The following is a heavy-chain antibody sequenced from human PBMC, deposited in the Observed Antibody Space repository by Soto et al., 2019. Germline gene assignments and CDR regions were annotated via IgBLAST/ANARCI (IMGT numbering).Heavy chain of an antibody. Sequence: DVQLRESGGGLVQPGGSLRLSCAASGFTFSSHAMAWVRQAPGKGLEWVSGISNSGGSTYYADSVRGRFTISRDNPKNTLYLQMSSLRVEDTAVYHCARDPEAEGTVNWFDPWGLGTLVTVSS. D-gene: IGHD4-17*01. CDR2: ISNSGGST. CDR3: ARDPEAEGTVNWFDP. J-gene: IGHJ5*01. V-gene: IGHV3-23*01. CDR1: GFTFSSHA.